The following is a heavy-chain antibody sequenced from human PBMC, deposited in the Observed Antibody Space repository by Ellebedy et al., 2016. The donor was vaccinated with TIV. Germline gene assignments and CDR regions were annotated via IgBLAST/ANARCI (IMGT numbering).Heavy chain of an antibody. CDR2: TSFDGRNK. Sequence: GESLKISCAASGFDFDSYGMHWVRQAPGKGLEWLAVTSFDGRNKYYADSVSGRFSISRDTTSSTLFLQMSSLTAEDTAVYYCAKAYGYTYGYVPDEWGQGTLVTVSS. D-gene: IGHD5-18*01. J-gene: IGHJ4*01. CDR3: AKAYGYTYGYVPDE. V-gene: IGHV3-30*18. CDR1: GFDFDSYG.